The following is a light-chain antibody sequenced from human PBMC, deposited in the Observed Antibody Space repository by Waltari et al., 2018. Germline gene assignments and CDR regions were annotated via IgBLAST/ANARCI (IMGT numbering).Light chain of an antibody. CDR1: QSVSNN. Sequence: ETVLIQSPVTLSVSPVATVTLSCRASQSVSNNVAWYQQTPGQAPRLLIYAAFSRGNAIPARFGGSGSGTDFTLTIRPLQSEDFGVYYCQQYHEWPYTFGQGTKLE. CDR3: QQYHEWPYT. V-gene: IGKV3-15*01. J-gene: IGKJ2*01. CDR2: AAF.